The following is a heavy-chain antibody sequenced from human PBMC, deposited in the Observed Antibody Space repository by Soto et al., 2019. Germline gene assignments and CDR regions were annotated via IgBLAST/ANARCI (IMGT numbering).Heavy chain of an antibody. D-gene: IGHD6-6*01. V-gene: IGHV3-9*01. CDR3: ATSRYSSSSGSFDI. CDR1: GFTFDDYD. J-gene: IGHJ3*02. CDR2: ISWNSGSI. Sequence: EVQLVESGGGLVQPGRSLRLSCVASGFTFDDYDMHWVRQAPGKGLEWVSGISWNSGSIGYADSVKGRFTISRDNAKNTLYLQMNSLRAEDTALYYCATSRYSSSSGSFDIWGQGTMVTVSS.